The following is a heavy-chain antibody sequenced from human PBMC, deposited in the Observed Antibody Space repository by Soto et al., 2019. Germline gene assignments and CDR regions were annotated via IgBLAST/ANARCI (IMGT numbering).Heavy chain of an antibody. D-gene: IGHD2-15*01. CDR3: ARGYCGGGACYLRRDAFDV. Sequence: EVQLVESGGGLVVPGGSLSLSCVASGFTFSSYHMSWVRQAPGKGLEWVSSINPSSTHIYYADSVRGRFAISRDHSKHSLYLQMNSLPTEDAAVYYCARGYCGGGACYLRRDAFDVWGQGTLVTVSS. V-gene: IGHV3-21*01. J-gene: IGHJ3*01. CDR1: GFTFSSYH. CDR2: INPSSTHI.